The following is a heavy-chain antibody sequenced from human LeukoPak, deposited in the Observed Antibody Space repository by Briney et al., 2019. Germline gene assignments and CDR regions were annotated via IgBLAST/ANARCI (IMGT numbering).Heavy chain of an antibody. Sequence: GGSLRLSCAASGFTFSTYAMTWVRQAPGKGLEWVSSITDSGDGTSAADSVTGRFSISRDNSKNTLYLQMGSLRAEDMAVYYCARGSRNHYDGSGYYYYWGQGTLVTVSS. CDR1: GFTFSTYA. CDR3: ARGSRNHYDGSGYYYY. J-gene: IGHJ4*02. CDR2: ITDSGDGT. D-gene: IGHD3-22*01. V-gene: IGHV3-23*01.